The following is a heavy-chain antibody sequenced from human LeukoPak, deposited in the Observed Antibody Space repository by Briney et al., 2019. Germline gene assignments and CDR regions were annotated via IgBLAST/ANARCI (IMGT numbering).Heavy chain of an antibody. J-gene: IGHJ5*02. CDR3: ARGAVAGGRWFDP. CDR2: IYYSGST. Sequence: SETLSLTCTVSGGSISSYYWSWIRQPPGKGLEWIGYIYYSGSTNYNPSLKSRVTISVDTSKNQFSLKLRSVTAADTAVYYCARGAVAGGRWFDPWGQGTLVTVSS. CDR1: GGSISSYY. D-gene: IGHD6-19*01. V-gene: IGHV4-59*01.